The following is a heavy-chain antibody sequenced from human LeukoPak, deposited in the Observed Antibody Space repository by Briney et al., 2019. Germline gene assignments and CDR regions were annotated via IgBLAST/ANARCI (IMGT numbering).Heavy chain of an antibody. D-gene: IGHD6-13*01. J-gene: IGHJ4*02. CDR2: ISYDGSNK. V-gene: IGHV3-30*18. CDR3: AKPYSSSRRYYFDY. CDR1: GFTFSSYG. Sequence: GGSLRLSCAASGFTFSSYGMHWVRQAPGKGLEWVAVISYDGSNKYYADSVKGRFTISRDNSKNTLYLQMNSLRAEDTAVYYCAKPYSSSRRYYFDYWGRGTLVTVSS.